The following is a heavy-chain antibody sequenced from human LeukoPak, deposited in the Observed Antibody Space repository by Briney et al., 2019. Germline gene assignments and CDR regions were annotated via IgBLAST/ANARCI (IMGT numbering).Heavy chain of an antibody. CDR3: ARESLGLPGYSSSPNY. V-gene: IGHV1-46*01. CDR2: INPSGGST. Sequence: ASVKVSCKASGYTFTGYYMHWVRQAPGQGLEFMGIINPSGGSTSYAQKFQGRVTMTRDTSTNTVYMELSSLRSEDTAVYYCARESLGLPGYSSSPNYWGQGTLVTVSS. CDR1: GYTFTGYY. D-gene: IGHD6-13*01. J-gene: IGHJ4*02.